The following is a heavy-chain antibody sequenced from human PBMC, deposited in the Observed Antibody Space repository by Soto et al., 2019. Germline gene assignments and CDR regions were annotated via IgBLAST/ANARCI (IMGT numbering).Heavy chain of an antibody. CDR1: GFTFTSSA. Sequence: SVKVSCKASGFTFTSSAVQWVRQARGQRLEWIGWIVVGSGNTNYAQKFQERVTITRDMSTSTAYMELSSLRSEDTAVYYCAAMAYDYVWCSYPSGGMAFWGRGTTVPVYS. J-gene: IGHJ6*02. CDR2: IVVGSGNT. CDR3: AAMAYDYVWCSYPSGGMAF. D-gene: IGHD3-16*01. V-gene: IGHV1-58*01.